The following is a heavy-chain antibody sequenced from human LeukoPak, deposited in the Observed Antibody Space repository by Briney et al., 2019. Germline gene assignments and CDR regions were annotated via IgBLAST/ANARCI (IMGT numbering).Heavy chain of an antibody. Sequence: ASVTVSCTASGYTFTASYMHWVRQAPGQGLEWMGWINPNSGGTKYAQNFQGRVTMTRDTSISTAYMELSRLRSDDTAVYYCARGGGRSSSAFDPWGQGTLVTVSS. D-gene: IGHD6-6*01. J-gene: IGHJ5*02. CDR2: INPNSGGT. CDR3: ARGGGRSSSAFDP. CDR1: GYTFTASY. V-gene: IGHV1-2*02.